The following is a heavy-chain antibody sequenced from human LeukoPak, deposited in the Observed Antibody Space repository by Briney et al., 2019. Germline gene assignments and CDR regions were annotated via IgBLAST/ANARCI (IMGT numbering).Heavy chain of an antibody. CDR2: INSDESST. CDR3: ARGDSRGYYYTSGFDP. Sequence: GGSLRLSCAASGFTFSNYWMHWFRQAPGKGLVWVSRINSDESSTVYADSVKGRFTISRDNAKNTLHLQMNSLGAEDTAVYYCARGDSRGYYYTSGFDPWGQGTLVTVSS. CDR1: GFTFSNYW. J-gene: IGHJ5*02. D-gene: IGHD3-22*01. V-gene: IGHV3-74*01.